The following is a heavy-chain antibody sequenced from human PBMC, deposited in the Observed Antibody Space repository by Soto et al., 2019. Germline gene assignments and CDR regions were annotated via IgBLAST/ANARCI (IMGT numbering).Heavy chain of an antibody. CDR2: ITSSSSTI. V-gene: IGHV3-48*02. CDR1: GFTFTSNS. CDR3: ARGRVGTAYFDY. J-gene: IGHJ4*02. Sequence: VALRLSCAASGFTFTSNSMNWVRQAPGKGLEWISYITSSSSTIYYADSVKGRFTISRDNAKNSLYLQMNSLRDDDTAVYYCARGRVGTAYFDYWGQGALVTVSS. D-gene: IGHD2-21*02.